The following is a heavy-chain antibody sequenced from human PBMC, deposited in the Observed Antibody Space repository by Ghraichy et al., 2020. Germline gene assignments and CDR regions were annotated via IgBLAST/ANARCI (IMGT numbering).Heavy chain of an antibody. CDR3: ARDASRSVRAFDI. CDR2: VSDISGSDK. CDR1: GFTLSDFH. D-gene: IGHD2-2*01. Sequence: GGSLRLSCAASGFTLSDFHMNWIRQAPGKGLEWVSWVSDISGSDKEYADSMRGRITISRDNARNSVYLQINSLRAEDTAVYYCARDASRSVRAFDIWGQGTMVTVSS. J-gene: IGHJ3*02. V-gene: IGHV3-11*06.